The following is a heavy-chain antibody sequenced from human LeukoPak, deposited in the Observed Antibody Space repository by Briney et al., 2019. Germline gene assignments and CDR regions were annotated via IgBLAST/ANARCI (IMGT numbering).Heavy chain of an antibody. V-gene: IGHV1-69*05. J-gene: IGHJ4*02. CDR3: ARGSSYDFWSGYFDY. CDR1: GGTFSSYA. Sequence: SVKVSCKASGGTFSSYAISWVRQAPGQGLEWMGGIIPIFGTANYAQKFQGRVTITTDESTSTAYMELGSLRSEDTAVYYCARGSSYDFWSGYFDYWGQGTLVTVSS. D-gene: IGHD3-3*01. CDR2: IIPIFGTA.